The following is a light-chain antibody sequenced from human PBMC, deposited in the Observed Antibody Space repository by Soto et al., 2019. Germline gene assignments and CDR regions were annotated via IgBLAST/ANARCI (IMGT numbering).Light chain of an antibody. J-gene: IGKJ2*01. Sequence: DLQMTQSPSSLSVSVGDRVTITCQASQDITSFLNWYQQKPGKAPKLLIYGASNLETGVPSRFSGSGSATYFTFTISSLQPGDIATYYCQQYDSLPYTFGQGTKLEIK. CDR1: QDITSF. CDR2: GAS. V-gene: IGKV1-33*01. CDR3: QQYDSLPYT.